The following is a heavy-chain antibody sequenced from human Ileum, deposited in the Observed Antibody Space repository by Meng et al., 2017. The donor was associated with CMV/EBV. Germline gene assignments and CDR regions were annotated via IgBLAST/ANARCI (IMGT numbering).Heavy chain of an antibody. CDR2: INHRGNT. J-gene: IGHJ4*02. Sequence: QIQQWGAGLFKPSESLSLMCAVQGSAFSDYYWTWIRQVPGKGLEWIGEINHRGNTNYNPSLKSRVTISIDTSRNQFSLKLTSVTATDKAVYYCARASPQRRFLSYWGQGTLVTVSS. CDR1: GSAFSDYY. V-gene: IGHV4-34*01. D-gene: IGHD3-3*01. CDR3: ARASPQRRFLSY.